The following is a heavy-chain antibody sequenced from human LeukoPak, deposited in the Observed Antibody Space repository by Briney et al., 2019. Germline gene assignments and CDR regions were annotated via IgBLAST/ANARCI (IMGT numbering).Heavy chain of an antibody. CDR3: AKVDSSSWYGGAFDI. D-gene: IGHD6-13*01. CDR2: ISGSGSST. Sequence: PGGSLRLSCAASGCTFSSYAMSWVRQAPGKGLEWVSDISGSGSSTYYADSVKGQFTISKDNSKNTLYLQMNSLRAEATAVYYGAKVDSSSWYGGAFDIWGQGTMVTVSS. V-gene: IGHV3-23*01. J-gene: IGHJ3*02. CDR1: GCTFSSYA.